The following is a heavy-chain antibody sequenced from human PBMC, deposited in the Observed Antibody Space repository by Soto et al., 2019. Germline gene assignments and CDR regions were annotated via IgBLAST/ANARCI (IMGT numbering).Heavy chain of an antibody. Sequence: XTLSLRCAIPGXSLRTYNWWVWILQPPGKGLEWIGYIYYTGTTYYNLSLKSRVSMSIDTARDQFSLNLGSVTSAYTAVYYCARTSRLKTGHLDYWGQGILGTVSS. V-gene: IGHV4-28*01. CDR3: ARTSRLKTGHLDY. CDR1: GXSLRTYNW. D-gene: IGHD3-9*01. J-gene: IGHJ4*02. CDR2: IYYTGTT.